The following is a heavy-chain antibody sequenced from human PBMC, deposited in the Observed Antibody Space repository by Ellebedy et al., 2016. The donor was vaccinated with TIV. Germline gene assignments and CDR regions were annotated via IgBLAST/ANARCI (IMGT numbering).Heavy chain of an antibody. CDR3: ARRGSYGDYAVQINSWFDP. Sequence: GESLKISCVASGFSFRSYWMSWVRQAPGKGLEWVANIYQDGSNQYYVDSVKGRFTISRGNANKSLFLQMNSLRGEDTAVYYCARRGSYGDYAVQINSWFDPWGQGTLVTVSS. V-gene: IGHV3-7*01. D-gene: IGHD4-17*01. CDR1: GFSFRSYW. J-gene: IGHJ5*02. CDR2: IYQDGSNQ.